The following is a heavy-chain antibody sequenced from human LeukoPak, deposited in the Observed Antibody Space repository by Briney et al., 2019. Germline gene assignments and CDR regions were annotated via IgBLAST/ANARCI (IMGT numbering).Heavy chain of an antibody. J-gene: IGHJ6*03. V-gene: IGHV1-2*02. CDR3: ARGEAATGYYYYYMDV. D-gene: IGHD2-15*01. CDR1: GYTFTGYY. CDR2: INPNSGGT. Sequence: GASVKVSCKASGYTFTGYYMHWVRQAPGQGLEWMGWINPNSGGTNYAQKFQGRVTMTRDTSISTAYMELSRLRSDDTAVYYCARGEAATGYYYYYMDVWGKGTTVTVSS.